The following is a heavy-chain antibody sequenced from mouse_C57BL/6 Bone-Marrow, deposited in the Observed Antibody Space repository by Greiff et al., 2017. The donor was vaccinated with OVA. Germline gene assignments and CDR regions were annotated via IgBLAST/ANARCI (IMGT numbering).Heavy chain of an antibody. J-gene: IGHJ3*01. V-gene: IGHV1-50*01. D-gene: IGHD4-1*01. CDR1: GYTFTSYW. Sequence: QVQLQQPGAELVKPWASVRLSCKASGYTFTSYWIQWVKQRPGQDLEWIGEIDPSDSYTNYNQQFKGKATLTVDTSSSTAYMQLSSLTSEDSAVYYCASWDFAYWGQGTLVTVSA. CDR2: IDPSDSYT. CDR3: ASWDFAY.